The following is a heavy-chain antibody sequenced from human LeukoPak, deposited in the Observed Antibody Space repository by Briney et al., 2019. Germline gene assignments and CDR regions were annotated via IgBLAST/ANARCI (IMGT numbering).Heavy chain of an antibody. Sequence: HPGGSLRLSCAASAFTFSSYTMSWVRQAPGKGLEWVSAISNSGGSTYYADSVKGRFTISRDNSKNTLYLQMNSLRAEDTAVYYCAKDGYVSWAYQLSHFDYWGQGTPVTVSS. CDR1: AFTFSSYT. D-gene: IGHD2-2*03. V-gene: IGHV3-23*01. CDR3: AKDGYVSWAYQLSHFDY. J-gene: IGHJ4*02. CDR2: ISNSGGST.